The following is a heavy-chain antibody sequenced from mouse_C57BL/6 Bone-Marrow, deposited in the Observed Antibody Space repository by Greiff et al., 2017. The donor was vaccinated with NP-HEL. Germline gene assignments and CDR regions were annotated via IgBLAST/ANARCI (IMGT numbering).Heavy chain of an antibody. CDR1: GYTFTSYW. J-gene: IGHJ2*01. Sequence: QVQLKQPGAELVRPGTSVKLSCKASGYTFTSYWMHWVKQRPGQGLEWIGVIDPSDSYTNYNQKFKGKATLTVDTSSSTAYMQLSSLTSEDSAVYYCAREGYYYGREAYYFDYWGQGTTLTVSS. CDR2: IDPSDSYT. D-gene: IGHD1-1*01. CDR3: AREGYYYGREAYYFDY. V-gene: IGHV1-59*01.